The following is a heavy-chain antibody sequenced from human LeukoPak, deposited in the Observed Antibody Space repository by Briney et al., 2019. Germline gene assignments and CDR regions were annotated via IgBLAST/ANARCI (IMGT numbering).Heavy chain of an antibody. D-gene: IGHD4-23*01. CDR1: GGTFSSYA. V-gene: IGHV1-69*13. J-gene: IGHJ4*02. CDR2: IIPLFGTA. CDR3: ARGWLSETTVLTPYNY. Sequence: GASVKVSCKASGGTFSSYAISWVRQAPGQGLEWMGGIIPLFGTAHSAQKFQGRVTITADESTSTAYMELSSLRSEDTAVYYCARGWLSETTVLTPYNYWGQGTLVTVSS.